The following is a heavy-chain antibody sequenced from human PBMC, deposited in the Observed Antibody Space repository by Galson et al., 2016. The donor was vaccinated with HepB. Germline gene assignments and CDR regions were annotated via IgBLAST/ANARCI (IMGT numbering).Heavy chain of an antibody. J-gene: IGHJ6*02. D-gene: IGHD3-10*01. Sequence: LRLSCAASGFTFTSYVLSWVRQAPGKGLQWVSSNSGTGDSTFYADSVKGRFTISRDKSKNTLYLQMNSLRAEDTAVYYCAKSIRGDDYYPFYYYSMDVWGQGTTVTVSS. CDR3: AKSIRGDDYYPFYYYSMDV. V-gene: IGHV3-23*01. CDR1: GFTFTSYV. CDR2: NSGTGDST.